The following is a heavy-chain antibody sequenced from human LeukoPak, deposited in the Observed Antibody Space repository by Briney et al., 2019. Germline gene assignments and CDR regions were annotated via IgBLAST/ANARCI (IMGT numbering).Heavy chain of an antibody. CDR2: IDHENGEE. CDR1: GCSLSELL. J-gene: IGHJ4*02. CDR3: ATEGDYSLDY. V-gene: IGHV1-24*01. D-gene: IGHD2-15*01. Sequence: ASVKVSCKVSGCSLSELLIHWVRQPLGKGLEWMAGIDHENGEEVSAQNFQGRVTVAKDTFTDTAYMELSGLKSDDSAIYYCATEGDYSLDYWGQGTLVIVSS.